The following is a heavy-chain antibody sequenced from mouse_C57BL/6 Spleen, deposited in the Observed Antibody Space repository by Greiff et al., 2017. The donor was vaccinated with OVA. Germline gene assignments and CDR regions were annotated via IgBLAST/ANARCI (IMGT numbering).Heavy chain of an antibody. Sequence: EVQLQQSGPELVKPGASVKIPCKASGYTFTDYNMDWVKQSHGKSLEWIGDINPNNGGTIYNQKFKGKATLTVDKSSSTAYMELRSLTSEDTAVYYCARGHYGSSPYYAMDYWGQGTSVTVSS. D-gene: IGHD1-1*01. J-gene: IGHJ4*01. CDR2: INPNNGGT. V-gene: IGHV1-18*01. CDR3: ARGHYGSSPYYAMDY. CDR1: GYTFTDYN.